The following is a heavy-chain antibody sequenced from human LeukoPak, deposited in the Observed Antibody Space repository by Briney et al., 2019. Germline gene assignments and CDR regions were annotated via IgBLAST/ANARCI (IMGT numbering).Heavy chain of an antibody. CDR3: ARDSTYYYDSGSSGPHSFGN. CDR2: ISSDEVYD. J-gene: IGHJ4*01. CDR1: VFTFSSYA. V-gene: IGHV3-30*04. D-gene: IGHD3-10*01. Sequence: GRSLRLSCAASVFTFSSYAMHWVRQAPGRVLEWGSIISSDEVYDYYAASVKGRFTISRENSKNTLYLQLNSPTTEATAVYYCARDSTYYYDSGSSGPHSFGNWGQGTLVTVSS.